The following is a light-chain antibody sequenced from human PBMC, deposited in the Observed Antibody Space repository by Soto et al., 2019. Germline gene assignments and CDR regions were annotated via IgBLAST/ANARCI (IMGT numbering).Light chain of an antibody. CDR3: AAWDDSLNGWV. Sequence: QSVLTQPPSASGTPGQRVSLSCSGRSSNIGSNTVNWYQQLPGTAPKVLIYSNDQRPSWIPDRFSASKSGTSASLAISGLHSDDEADYYCAAWDDSLNGWVFGGGTKLTVL. V-gene: IGLV1-44*01. J-gene: IGLJ3*02. CDR2: SND. CDR1: SSNIGSNT.